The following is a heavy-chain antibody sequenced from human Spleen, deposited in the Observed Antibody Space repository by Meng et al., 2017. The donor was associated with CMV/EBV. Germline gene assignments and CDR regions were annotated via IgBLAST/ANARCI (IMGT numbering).Heavy chain of an antibody. CDR1: GYTFTSYT. Sequence: SVKVSCKASGYTFTSYTISWVRQAPGQGLEWMGRIIPILGIANYAQKFQGRVTITADKSTSTAYMELSSLRSEDTAVYYCARTKTTVADYYGMDVWGQGTTVTVSS. CDR2: IIPILGIA. D-gene: IGHD1-14*01. V-gene: IGHV1-69*02. CDR3: ARTKTTVADYYGMDV. J-gene: IGHJ6*02.